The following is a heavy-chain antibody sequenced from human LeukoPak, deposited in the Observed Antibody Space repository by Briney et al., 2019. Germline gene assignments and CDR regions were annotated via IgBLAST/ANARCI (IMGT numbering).Heavy chain of an antibody. D-gene: IGHD6-19*01. J-gene: IGHJ4*02. CDR3: VKDRTVAGTDARYYFDY. CDR1: GFIFSKYA. Sequence: PGGSLRLSCAASGFIFSKYAMHWVRQAPGKGLEWVAVIWFDGRQTFYADSVKGRFTISRDNSKNTLYLLMNSLRAEDTAFYYCVKDRTVAGTDARYYFDYWGQGTLVTVSS. V-gene: IGHV3-33*06. CDR2: IWFDGRQT.